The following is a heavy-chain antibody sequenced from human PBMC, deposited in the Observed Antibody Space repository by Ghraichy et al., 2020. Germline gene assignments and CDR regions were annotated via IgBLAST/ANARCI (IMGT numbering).Heavy chain of an antibody. CDR1: GGTFSSYA. J-gene: IGHJ4*02. CDR2: IIPIFGTA. V-gene: IGHV1-69*13. D-gene: IGHD5-24*01. CDR3: AVRVEMATITTPGVVDY. Sequence: SVKVSCKASGGTFSSYAISWVRQAPGQGLEWMGGIIPIFGTANYAQKFQGRVPLTADESTGTAYMELSSLRSEDTAVYYCAVRVEMATITTPGVVDYWGQGTLGTVSS.